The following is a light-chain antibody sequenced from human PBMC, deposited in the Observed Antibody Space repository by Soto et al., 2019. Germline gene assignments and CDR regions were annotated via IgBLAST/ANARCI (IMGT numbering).Light chain of an antibody. J-gene: IGLJ2*01. CDR3: SSYGGSTTVV. V-gene: IGLV2-8*01. CDR1: SSDVGGYNY. CDR2: EVS. Sequence: QSALTQPPSASGSPGQSVTISCTGSSSDVGGYNYVSWYQQHPGKAPKLMIYEVSKRPSGVPDRLSGSKSGNTASLTFAGLPAEEEAYYCCSSYGGSTTVVFGGGTKLTVL.